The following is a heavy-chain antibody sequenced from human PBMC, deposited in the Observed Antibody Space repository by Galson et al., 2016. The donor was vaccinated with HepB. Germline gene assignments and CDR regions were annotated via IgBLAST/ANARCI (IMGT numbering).Heavy chain of an antibody. D-gene: IGHD7-27*01. CDR2: IGTAGDT. J-gene: IGHJ4*02. CDR3: ARADWGRFDY. CDR1: GFTFSNND. V-gene: IGHV3-13*01. Sequence: SLRLSCAASGFTFSNNDMHWVRQATEKGLEWVSAIGTAGDTHYVDSVKGRFTISRENAKNSLYLQMNSLRAGDTAVYYCARADWGRFDYWGQGTLVTVSS.